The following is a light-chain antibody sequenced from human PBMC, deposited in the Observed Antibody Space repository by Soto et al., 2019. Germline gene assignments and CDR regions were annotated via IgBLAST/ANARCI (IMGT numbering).Light chain of an antibody. CDR3: GSYAGSTTFLIV. CDR2: EVT. CDR1: NTDIGNYNH. Sequence: QSALTQPASVSGSPGQSITISCTGTNTDIGNYNHVSWYQQHPGKAPKLMIYEVTQRPSDISNRFSGSKSGNTAFLTISGLQAEDEADYYCGSYAGSTTFLIVFGGGTKLTVL. V-gene: IGLV2-23*02. J-gene: IGLJ2*01.